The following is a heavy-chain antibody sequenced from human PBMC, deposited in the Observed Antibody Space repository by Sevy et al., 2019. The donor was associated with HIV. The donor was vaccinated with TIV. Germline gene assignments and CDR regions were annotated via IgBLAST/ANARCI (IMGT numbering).Heavy chain of an antibody. CDR3: GNIGSERWDRPDMDV. D-gene: IGHD1-1*01. CDR1: GGSLSSYA. CDR2: FIAILHTS. V-gene: IGHV1-69*13. Sequence: ASVKVSCKASGGSLSSYAISWVRQAPGQGLEWMGGFIAILHTSKYTQKLQGRLTITADESTSTANMELSSLGSEDTAIYYCGNIGSERWDRPDMDVWGQGTTVTVSS. J-gene: IGHJ6*02.